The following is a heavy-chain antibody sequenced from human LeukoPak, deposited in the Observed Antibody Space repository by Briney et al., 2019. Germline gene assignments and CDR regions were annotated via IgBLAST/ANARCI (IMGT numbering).Heavy chain of an antibody. V-gene: IGHV5-51*01. CDR2: IYPGDSDT. Sequence: GESLKISCKTSGYSFTTYWIAWVRQMPGKGLEWMGIIYPGDSDTRYSPSFQGQVTISADKSISTAYLQWSSLKASDTAMYFCARPKFSSGWKYYFDYWGQGTPVSVSS. D-gene: IGHD6-19*01. CDR1: GYSFTTYW. J-gene: IGHJ4*02. CDR3: ARPKFSSGWKYYFDY.